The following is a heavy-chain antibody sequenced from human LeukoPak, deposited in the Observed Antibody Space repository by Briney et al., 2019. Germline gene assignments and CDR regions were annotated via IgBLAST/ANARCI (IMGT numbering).Heavy chain of an antibody. CDR3: AREWLRAPLDY. V-gene: IGHV1-2*02. J-gene: IGHJ4*02. Sequence: ASVKVSCKASGYTFTSCFIHWVRQAPGQGLEWMGVINPNTGGTNYAQKFQGRVTMTRDTSTSTAYKELSSLRSDDTAVYYCAREWLRAPLDYWGQGTLVTVSS. D-gene: IGHD5-12*01. CDR1: GYTFTSCF. CDR2: INPNTGGT.